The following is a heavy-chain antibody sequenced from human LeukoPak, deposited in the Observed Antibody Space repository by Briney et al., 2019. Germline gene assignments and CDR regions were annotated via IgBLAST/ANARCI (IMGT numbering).Heavy chain of an antibody. CDR1: GYTFTSYY. CDR3: ARVRHCSSTSCYNGWYFDL. D-gene: IGHD2-2*02. J-gene: IGHJ2*01. CDR2: INPSGGGT. V-gene: IGHV1-46*03. Sequence: ASVKVSCKASGYTFTSYYMHWVRQAPGQGLEGMGIINPSGGGTSYAQKFQGRVNMTRDTSTSTVYMELSSLRSEDTAVYYCARVRHCSSTSCYNGWYFDLWGRGTLVTVSS.